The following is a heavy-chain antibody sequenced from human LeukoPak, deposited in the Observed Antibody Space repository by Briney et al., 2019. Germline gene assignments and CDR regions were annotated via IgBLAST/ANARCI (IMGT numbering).Heavy chain of an antibody. J-gene: IGHJ4*02. CDR1: GGSISSDY. V-gene: IGHV4-59*08. D-gene: IGHD1-1*01. Sequence: SETLSLTCTVSGGSISSDYWSWIRQPPGKGLEWIGYIYYSGSTNYNPSLKSRVTISVDTSKNQFSLKLSSVTTAHTAVYYCASRNDYFDYWGQGTLVTDSS. CDR2: IYYSGST. CDR3: ASRNDYFDY.